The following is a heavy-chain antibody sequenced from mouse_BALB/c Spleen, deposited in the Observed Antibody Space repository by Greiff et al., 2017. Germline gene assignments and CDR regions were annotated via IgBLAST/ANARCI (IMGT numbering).Heavy chain of an antibody. D-gene: IGHD2-14*01. Sequence: ESGPGLVKPSQSLSLTCSVTGYSITSGYYWNWIRQFPGNKLEWMGYISYDGSNNYNPSLKNRISITRDTSKNQFFLKLNSVTTEDTATYYCASDYRYDAGTWFAYWGQGTLVTVSA. CDR1: GYSITSGYY. CDR2: ISYDGSN. J-gene: IGHJ3*01. V-gene: IGHV3-6*02. CDR3: ASDYRYDAGTWFAY.